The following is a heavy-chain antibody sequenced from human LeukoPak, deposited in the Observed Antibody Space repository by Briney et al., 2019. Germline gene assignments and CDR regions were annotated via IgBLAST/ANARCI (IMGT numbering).Heavy chain of an antibody. CDR3: ARDSLNYGSGSYDDYYYYGMDV. V-gene: IGHV3-48*03. CDR1: GFTFSSYE. D-gene: IGHD3-10*01. J-gene: IGHJ6*04. CDR2: ISSSGSTI. Sequence: SGGSLRLSCAAYGFTFSSYEMNWVRQAPGKGLKWVSYISSSGSTIYYADSVKGRFTISRDNAKNSLYLQMNSLRAEDTAVYYCARDSLNYGSGSYDDYYYYGMDVWGKGTTVTVSS.